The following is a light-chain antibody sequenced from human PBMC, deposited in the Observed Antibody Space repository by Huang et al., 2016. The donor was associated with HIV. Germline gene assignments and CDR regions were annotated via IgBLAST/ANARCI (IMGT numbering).Light chain of an antibody. Sequence: EIVMTQSPATLSVSPGERATLSCRASQGVSSTLAWYQLIPGQAPRLRIYGASTRATGIPARFAGSGSGTEFTRTISSLQSEDFAVYYCQQYNNWPLTFGGGTKVEIK. CDR2: GAS. V-gene: IGKV3-15*01. J-gene: IGKJ4*01. CDR1: QGVSST. CDR3: QQYNNWPLT.